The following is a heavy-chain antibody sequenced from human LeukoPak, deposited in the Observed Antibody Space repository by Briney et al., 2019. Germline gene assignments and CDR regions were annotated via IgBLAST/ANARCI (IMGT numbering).Heavy chain of an antibody. Sequence: GGSLRLSCAASGFTFNAFSMIWVRQAPGKGLEWVSYISGSSFSIFYADSVKGRFTISRDNAKNSMYLQMDSLRDEDTAVYYCARSGLNYFDSAYYFDYWGQGTLVTVSS. CDR1: GFTFNAFS. CDR2: ISGSSFSI. CDR3: ARSGLNYFDSAYYFDY. V-gene: IGHV3-48*02. J-gene: IGHJ4*02. D-gene: IGHD3-22*01.